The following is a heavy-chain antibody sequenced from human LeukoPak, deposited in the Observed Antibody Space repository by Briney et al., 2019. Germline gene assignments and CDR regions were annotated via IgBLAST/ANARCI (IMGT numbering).Heavy chain of an antibody. CDR2: INHSGST. CDR1: GGSFSGYY. J-gene: IGHJ5*02. V-gene: IGHV4-34*01. D-gene: IGHD2-2*01. CDR3: ARGPRSYQLLWSGRWFDP. Sequence: SETLSLTCAVYGGSFSGYYWSWIRQPPGKGLEWIGEINHSGSTNYNPSLKSRVTISVDTSKNQFSLKLSSVTAADTAVYYCARGPRSYQLLWSGRWFDPWGQGTPVTVSS.